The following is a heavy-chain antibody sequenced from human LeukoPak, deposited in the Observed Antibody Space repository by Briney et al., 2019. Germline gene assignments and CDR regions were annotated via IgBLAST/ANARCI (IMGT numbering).Heavy chain of an antibody. CDR2: ISGSGGST. Sequence: WGSLRLSCAASGFTFSSYAMSWVRQAPGKGLEWVSAISGSGGSTYYADSVKGRFTISGDNSKNTLYLQMNSLRAEDTAVYYCAKASAMIVVVSKHFDYWGQGTLVTVSS. CDR1: GFTFSSYA. CDR3: AKASAMIVVVSKHFDY. J-gene: IGHJ4*02. V-gene: IGHV3-23*01. D-gene: IGHD3-22*01.